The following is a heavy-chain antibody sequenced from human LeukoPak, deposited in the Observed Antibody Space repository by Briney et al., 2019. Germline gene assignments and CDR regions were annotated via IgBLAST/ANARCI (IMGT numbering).Heavy chain of an antibody. D-gene: IGHD2-2*01. CDR2: ISGYNGDT. V-gene: IGHV1-18*01. Sequence: ASVKVSCKASGYTFTSYDINWVRQAPGQGLEWMGWISGYNGDTNYAQKVQGRVTMTTDTSTSTAYMELRSLRSDDTAVYYCARGCSSTSCYLLDYWGQGTLVTVSS. J-gene: IGHJ4*02. CDR3: ARGCSSTSCYLLDY. CDR1: GYTFTSYD.